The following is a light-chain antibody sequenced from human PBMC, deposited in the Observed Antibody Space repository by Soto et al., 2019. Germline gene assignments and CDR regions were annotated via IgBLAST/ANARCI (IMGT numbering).Light chain of an antibody. Sequence: EIVLTQSPATLSLSPGERATLFCRASQGVSNYLAWYQQKPGQAPRLLIYDASNRATGIPARFSGSGSGTDFTLTISSLEPEDFAVYYCQQRSKWPTITFGQGTRLEIK. V-gene: IGKV3-11*01. J-gene: IGKJ5*01. CDR2: DAS. CDR1: QGVSNY. CDR3: QQRSKWPTIT.